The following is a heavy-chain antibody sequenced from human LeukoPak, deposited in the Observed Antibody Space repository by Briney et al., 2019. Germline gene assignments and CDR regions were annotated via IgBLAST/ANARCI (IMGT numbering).Heavy chain of an antibody. V-gene: IGHV4-59*11. CDR2: IYYSGST. Sequence: SETLSLTCTLSGGSLRSHYWSWIRQPPGKALEWLGHIYYSGSTTYSPSLKSRLTISVDTSRNQFSLSLISVTAADTAVYYCARGGQLAVPDPFDSWGQGTLVTVSS. J-gene: IGHJ4*02. D-gene: IGHD6-19*01. CDR1: GGSLRSHY. CDR3: ARGGQLAVPDPFDS.